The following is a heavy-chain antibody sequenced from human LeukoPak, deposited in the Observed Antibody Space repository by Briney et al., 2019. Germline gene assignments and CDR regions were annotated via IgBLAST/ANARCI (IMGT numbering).Heavy chain of an antibody. CDR3: ARASAGDCSSTSCYVFDY. J-gene: IGHJ4*02. CDR1: GGSISSGGYS. Sequence: SQALSLTCAVSGGSISSGGYSWSWIRQPPGKGLEWIGYIYHSGSTYYNPSLKIRVTISVDRSKNQFSLKLSSVTAADTAVYYCARASAGDCSSTSCYVFDYWGQGTLVTVSS. CDR2: IYHSGST. V-gene: IGHV4-30-2*01. D-gene: IGHD2-2*01.